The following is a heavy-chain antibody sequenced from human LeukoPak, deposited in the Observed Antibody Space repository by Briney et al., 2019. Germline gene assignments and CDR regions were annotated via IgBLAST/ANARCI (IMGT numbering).Heavy chain of an antibody. Sequence: SETLSLTCSVSGGSISTNYWSWIQQPAGKGLQWIGRIYNTGNTNYSPSLESRVTMSADTSKNQFSLKLSSVTAADTAVYYCARGYSSRTLNWFDPWGQGTLVTVSS. CDR3: ARGYSSRTLNWFDP. CDR2: IYNTGNT. CDR1: GGSISTNY. D-gene: IGHD6-13*01. V-gene: IGHV4-4*07. J-gene: IGHJ5*02.